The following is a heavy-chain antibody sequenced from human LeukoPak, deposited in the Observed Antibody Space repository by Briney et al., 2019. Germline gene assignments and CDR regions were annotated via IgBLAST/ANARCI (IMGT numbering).Heavy chain of an antibody. D-gene: IGHD3-22*01. CDR1: GGSISSSSYY. J-gene: IGHJ4*02. CDR2: IYYSGST. CDR3: ARIVSYDSSGYSIGYFDY. V-gene: IGHV4-39*07. Sequence: PSETLSLTCTVSGGSISSSSYYWGWIRQPPGKGLEWIGSIYYSGSTYYNPSLKSRVTISVDTSKNQFSLKLSSVTAADTAVYYCARIVSYDSSGYSIGYFDYWGQGTLVTVSS.